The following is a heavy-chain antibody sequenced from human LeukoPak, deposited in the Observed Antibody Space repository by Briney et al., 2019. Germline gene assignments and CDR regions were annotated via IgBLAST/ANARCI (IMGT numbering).Heavy chain of an antibody. CDR3: ARSYLAHDYGIYAVVNQGGDLDY. J-gene: IGHJ4*02. CDR1: GGTFSSYY. CDR2: FIPNFGRA. Sequence: GSSVKVSCKASGGTFSSYYISWVRQAPGQGLEGMGGFIPNFGRANYAQKFQGRVTITADTSTSTAYMELSSLRSEDTAVYYCARSYLAHDYGIYAVVNQGGDLDYWGEGTLLTLSS. V-gene: IGHV1-69*06. D-gene: IGHD4-11*01.